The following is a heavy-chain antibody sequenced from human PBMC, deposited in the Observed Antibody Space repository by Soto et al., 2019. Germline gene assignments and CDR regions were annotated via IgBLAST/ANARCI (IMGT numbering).Heavy chain of an antibody. Sequence: PGGSLRLSCAASRFMFSSYWMHWVRQAPGKGLVWVSRINSDGGTTTYADSVKGRFTISRDNAKNTLYLQMNSLRAEDTAFYYCVKDESINWYSGHFRHWGQGTLVTVSS. CDR2: INSDGGTT. V-gene: IGHV3-74*01. J-gene: IGHJ1*01. CDR3: VKDESINWYSGHFRH. D-gene: IGHD6-13*01. CDR1: RFMFSSYW.